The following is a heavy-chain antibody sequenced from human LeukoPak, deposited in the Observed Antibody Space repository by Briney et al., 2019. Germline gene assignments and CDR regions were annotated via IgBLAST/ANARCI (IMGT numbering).Heavy chain of an antibody. J-gene: IGHJ5*02. V-gene: IGHV4-61*02. CDR3: ARVSSSFDP. CDR2: TYTSGST. CDR1: GGSLISGGYY. Sequence: PSETLSLTCTVSGGSLISGGYYWSWIRQPAGKGLEWIGRTYTSGSTNYNPSLKSRVTISVDTSKNQFSLKLSSVTAADTAVYYCARVSSSFDPWGQGTLVTVPS. D-gene: IGHD2-2*01.